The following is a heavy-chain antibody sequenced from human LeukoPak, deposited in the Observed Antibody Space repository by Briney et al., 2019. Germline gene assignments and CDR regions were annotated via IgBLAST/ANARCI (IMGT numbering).Heavy chain of an antibody. D-gene: IGHD2-2*01. CDR1: GGTFSSYA. CDR2: IIPIFGTA. V-gene: IGHV1-69*13. CDR3: ASGDLVRGRIVVVPAAIPHYYMDV. Sequence: SVKVSCKASGGTFSSYAISWVRQAPRQGLEWMGGIIPIFGTANYAQKFQGRVTITADESTSTAYMELSSLRSEDTAVYYCASGDLVRGRIVVVPAAIPHYYMDVWGKGTTVTVSS. J-gene: IGHJ6*03.